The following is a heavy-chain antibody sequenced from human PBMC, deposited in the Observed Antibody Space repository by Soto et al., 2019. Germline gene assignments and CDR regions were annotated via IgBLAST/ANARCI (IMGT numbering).Heavy chain of an antibody. CDR2: IYYSGST. J-gene: IGHJ5*02. D-gene: IGHD2-15*01. CDR1: GSSISSGGYY. V-gene: IGHV4-31*03. CDR3: AREAAPHCSGGSCYLFWFDP. Sequence: PSETPSLTCTVSGSSISSGGYYLSWIRQHPGKGLEWIGYIYYSGSTYYNPSLKSRVTISVDTSKNQFSLKLSSVTAADTAVYYCAREAAPHCSGGSCYLFWFDPWGQGTLVTVSS.